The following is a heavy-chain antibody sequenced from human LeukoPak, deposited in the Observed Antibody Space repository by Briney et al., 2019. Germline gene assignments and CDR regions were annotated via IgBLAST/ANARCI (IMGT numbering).Heavy chain of an antibody. V-gene: IGHV4-59*12. D-gene: IGHD3-22*01. CDR3: ARDYYDSSGYYYYYGMDV. CDR1: GGSISGYH. CDR2: IYYTGKT. J-gene: IGHJ6*02. Sequence: PSETLSLTCTVSGGSISGYHWSWIRQPPGKALEWIGYIYYTGKTNYNSSLKSRVTISVDTSKNQFSLQLNSVTPEDTAVYYCARDYYDSSGYYYYYGMDVWGQGTTVTVSS.